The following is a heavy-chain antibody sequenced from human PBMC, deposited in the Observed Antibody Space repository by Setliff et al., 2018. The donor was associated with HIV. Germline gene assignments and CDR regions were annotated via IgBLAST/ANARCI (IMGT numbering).Heavy chain of an antibody. CDR1: GGSISSHY. J-gene: IGHJ4*02. CDR3: ARDVGSHYDSREYYFDY. Sequence: PSETLSLTCTVSGGSISSHYWSWIRQPPGKGLEWIGYIYYSGSTYYNPSLKSRVTISVDTSKNQFSLKLSSVTAADTAVYYCARDVGSHYDSREYYFDYWGQGTLVTVSS. V-gene: IGHV4-59*11. CDR2: IYYSGST. D-gene: IGHD3-22*01.